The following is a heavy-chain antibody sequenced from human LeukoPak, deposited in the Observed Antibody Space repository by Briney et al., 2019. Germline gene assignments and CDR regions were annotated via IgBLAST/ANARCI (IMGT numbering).Heavy chain of an antibody. J-gene: IGHJ4*02. V-gene: IGHV3-7*05. Sequence: PGGSLRLSCVASGFTFSSSWMSWVRQAPGRGLEWVANVKHDGSETFYVDSVKGRFTISRDNARNSLYLQMDSLRADDTAVYYCTRDRYGDWGQGTPVTVSS. CDR1: GFTFSSSW. CDR3: TRDRYGD. D-gene: IGHD5-18*01. CDR2: VKHDGSET.